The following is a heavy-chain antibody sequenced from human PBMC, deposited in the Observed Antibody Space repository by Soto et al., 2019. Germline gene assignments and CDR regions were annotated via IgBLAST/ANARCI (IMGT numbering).Heavy chain of an antibody. Sequence: SETLSLTCAVYGGSFSGYYWSWIRQPPGKGLEWIGKINHSGSTNYNPPLKSRVTISVATSKNQLSLKLSSVTAADTAVYYCARTQYDILTGYSDYWGQGTLVTVSS. CDR3: ARTQYDILTGYSDY. CDR2: INHSGST. V-gene: IGHV4-34*01. CDR1: GGSFSGYY. D-gene: IGHD3-9*01. J-gene: IGHJ4*02.